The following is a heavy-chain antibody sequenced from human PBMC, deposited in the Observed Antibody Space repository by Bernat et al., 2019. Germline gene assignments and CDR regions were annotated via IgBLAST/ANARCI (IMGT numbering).Heavy chain of an antibody. CDR2: INAGNGNT. Sequence: QVQLVQSGAEVKKPGASVKVSCKASGYTFTSYAMHWVRQAPGQRLEWMGWINAGNGNTKYSQKFQGRVTITRDTSASTAYMELSSLGSEDTAVYYCARDLRDYGDYGATRYYYYMDVWGKGTTVTVSS. D-gene: IGHD4-17*01. V-gene: IGHV1-3*01. CDR1: GYTFTSYA. J-gene: IGHJ6*03. CDR3: ARDLRDYGDYGATRYYYYMDV.